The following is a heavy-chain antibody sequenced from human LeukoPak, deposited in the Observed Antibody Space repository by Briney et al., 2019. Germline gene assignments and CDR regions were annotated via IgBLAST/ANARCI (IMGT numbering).Heavy chain of an antibody. Sequence: AGGSLRLSCAASGFTFSNAWMSWVRQAPGKGLEWVGRIKSKTDGGTTDYAAPVKGRFTISRDDSKNTLYLQMNSLKTEDTAVYYCTTYGRYYYDSSGYYYATPYWYFDLWGRGTLVTVSS. J-gene: IGHJ2*01. CDR2: IKSKTDGGTT. CDR1: GFTFSNAW. D-gene: IGHD3-22*01. CDR3: TTYGRYYYDSSGYYYATPYWYFDL. V-gene: IGHV3-15*01.